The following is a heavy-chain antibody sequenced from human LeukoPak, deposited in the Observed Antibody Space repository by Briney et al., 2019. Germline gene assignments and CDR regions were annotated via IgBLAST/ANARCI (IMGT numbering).Heavy chain of an antibody. V-gene: IGHV4-34*01. CDR2: INHSGST. CDR1: GGSFSGYY. J-gene: IGHJ4*02. CDR3: ARRPRGYCSSTSCYSAFDY. Sequence: SETLSLTCAVYGGSFSGYYWTYIRQPPGKGLEWIGEINHSGSTNYNPSLKSRVTISVDTSKNQFSLKLSSVTAADTAVYYCARRPRGYCSSTSCYSAFDYWAREPWSPSPQ. D-gene: IGHD2-2*01.